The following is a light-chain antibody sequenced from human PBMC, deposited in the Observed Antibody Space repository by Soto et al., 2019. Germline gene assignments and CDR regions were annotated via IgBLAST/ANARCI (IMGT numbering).Light chain of an antibody. CDR3: QQYGNSPET. V-gene: IGKV3-20*01. CDR2: GPS. J-gene: IGKJ2*01. Sequence: EIVLTQSPATLSLSPGERATLACRASQSVSNLAWYQQKPGLAPRLLIYGPSSRATGTPDRFSGSGSGTDFTLTISRLEPEDFAVYFGQQYGNSPETCGQGTKLEIK. CDR1: QSVSN.